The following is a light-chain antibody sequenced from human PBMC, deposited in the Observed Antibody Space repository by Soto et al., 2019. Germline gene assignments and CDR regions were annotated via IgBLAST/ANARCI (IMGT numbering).Light chain of an antibody. J-gene: IGKJ1*01. CDR3: QQYNSYSKT. Sequence: DIQMTQSPSTLSASVGDRVTITCRASQSISSWLAWYRQKPGKAPKLLIYKASSLESGVPSRFSSSGSGTEFTLTISSLQPDDFATYYCQQYNSYSKTFGQGTKVEIK. CDR2: KAS. CDR1: QSISSW. V-gene: IGKV1-5*03.